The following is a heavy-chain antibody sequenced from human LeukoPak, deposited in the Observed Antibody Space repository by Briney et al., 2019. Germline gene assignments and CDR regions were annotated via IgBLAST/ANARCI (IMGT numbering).Heavy chain of an antibody. D-gene: IGHD3-16*01. J-gene: IGHJ4*02. CDR3: ARKGEITDY. Sequence: GGSLRPSCAASGFTFSSYWMSWVRQAPGKGLEWVANINEDGSERYYVDSVKGRFTISRDNAKNSLYLQLSSLRAEDTAVYYCARKGEITDYWGQGTLVTVSS. CDR1: GFTFSSYW. V-gene: IGHV3-7*01. CDR2: INEDGSER.